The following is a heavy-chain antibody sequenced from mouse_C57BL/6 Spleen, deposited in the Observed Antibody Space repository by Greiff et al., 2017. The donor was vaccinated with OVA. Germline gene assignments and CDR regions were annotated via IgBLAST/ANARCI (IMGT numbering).Heavy chain of an antibody. CDR3: AKINYGSSYWYFDV. V-gene: IGHV5-17*01. D-gene: IGHD1-1*01. Sequence: EVQRVESGGGLVKPGGSLKLSCAASGFTFSDYGMHWVRQAPEKGLEWVAYISSGSSTIYYADTVKGRFTISRDNAKNTLFLQMTSLRSEDTAMYYCAKINYGSSYWYFDVWGTGTTVTVSS. CDR1: GFTFSDYG. J-gene: IGHJ1*03. CDR2: ISSGSSTI.